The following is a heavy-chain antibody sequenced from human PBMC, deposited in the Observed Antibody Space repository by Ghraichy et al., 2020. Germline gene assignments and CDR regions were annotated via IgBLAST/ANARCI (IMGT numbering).Heavy chain of an antibody. CDR2: IWYDGSNK. V-gene: IGHV3-33*01. J-gene: IGHJ6*02. CDR3: ARDAKGPGYDFWSGYLGYYYGMDV. D-gene: IGHD3-3*01. CDR1: GFTFSSYG. Sequence: GGSLRLSCAASGFTFSSYGMHWVRQAPGKGLEWVAVIWYDGSNKYYADSVKGRFTISRDNSKNTLYLQMNSLRAEDTAVYYCARDAKGPGYDFWSGYLGYYYGMDVWGQGTTVTVSS.